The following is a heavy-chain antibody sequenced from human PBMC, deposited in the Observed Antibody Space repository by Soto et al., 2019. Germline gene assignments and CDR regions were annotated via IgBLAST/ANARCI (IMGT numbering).Heavy chain of an antibody. V-gene: IGHV1-69*12. CDR1: GGTFSTYT. D-gene: IGHD2-2*01. Sequence: QVQLVQSGAEVKKPGSSVKVSCKASGGTFSTYTINWVRQAPGQGVEWMGGIIPMFGTANYAQKFQGRVTITADESTSKAYMELSSLRSEDTAVYYCARRYCISTRCHYYGMDVWGQGTTVTVSS. J-gene: IGHJ6*02. CDR2: IIPMFGTA. CDR3: ARRYCISTRCHYYGMDV.